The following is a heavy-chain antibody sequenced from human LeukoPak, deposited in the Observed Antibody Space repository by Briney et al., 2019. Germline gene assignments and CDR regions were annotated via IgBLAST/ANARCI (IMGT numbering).Heavy chain of an antibody. J-gene: IGHJ4*02. V-gene: IGHV1-18*01. CDR3: ARDVRTVATLVWDY. CDR1: GYTFTSYG. CDR2: ISAYNGNT. D-gene: IGHD4-23*01. Sequence: GASVKVSCKASGYTFTSYGISWVRQAPGQGLEWMGWISAYNGNTNYAQKLQGRVTMTTDTSTSTAYMELRSLRSDDTAVYYCARDVRTVATLVWDYWGQGTLVTVSS.